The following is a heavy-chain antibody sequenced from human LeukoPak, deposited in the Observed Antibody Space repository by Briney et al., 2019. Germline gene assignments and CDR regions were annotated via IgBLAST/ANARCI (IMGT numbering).Heavy chain of an antibody. V-gene: IGHV4-34*01. J-gene: IGHJ5*02. CDR2: INHSGST. Sequence: SETLSLTCAVYGGSFSGYYWSWIRQPPGKGLEWIGEINHSGSTNYNPPLKSRVTISVDTSKNQFSLKLSSVTAADTAVYYCARGRPSGFDPWGQGTLVTVSS. CDR3: ARGRPSGFDP. CDR1: GGSFSGYY.